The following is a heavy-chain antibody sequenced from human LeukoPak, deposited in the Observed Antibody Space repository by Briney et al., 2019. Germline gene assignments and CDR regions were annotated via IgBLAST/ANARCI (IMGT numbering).Heavy chain of an antibody. V-gene: IGHV1-46*01. D-gene: IGHD2-15*01. CDR2: INPSGGST. Sequence: GASVKVSCKASGYTFTSYYMHWVRQAPGQGLEWMGIINPSGGSTSYAQKFQGRVTMTRDMSTSTVYMELSRLRSEDTAVYYCARAKIRHGGASCSDFDIWGQGTMVTVSS. J-gene: IGHJ3*02. CDR3: ARAKIRHGGASCSDFDI. CDR1: GYTFTSYY.